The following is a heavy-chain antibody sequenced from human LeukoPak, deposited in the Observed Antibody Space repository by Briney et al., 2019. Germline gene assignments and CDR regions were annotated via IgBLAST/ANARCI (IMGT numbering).Heavy chain of an antibody. V-gene: IGHV3-30*02. J-gene: IGHJ3*02. CDR3: AKGLRLRYFDWLPSDDAFDI. CDR2: IRYDGGNK. D-gene: IGHD3-9*01. CDR1: GFTFSSYG. Sequence: PGGSLRLSCAASGFTFSSYGMHWVRQAPGKGLEWVAFIRYDGGNKYYADSVKGRFTISRDNSKNTLYLQMNSLRAEDTAVYYCAKGLRLRYFDWLPSDDAFDIWGQGTMVTVSS.